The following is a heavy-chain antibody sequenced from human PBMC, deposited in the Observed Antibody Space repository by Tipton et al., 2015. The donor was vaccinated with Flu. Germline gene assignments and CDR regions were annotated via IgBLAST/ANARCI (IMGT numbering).Heavy chain of an antibody. Sequence: QVQLVQSGADVKKPGASAKVSCKSSGYIFTDYYIHWVRQAPGQGLEWMGWINPDSDVKKYSQKFEGRVTLTRDTSINTAHMELSRLRSDDTAVYYCARDIYYDSSGYHYDYWGQGTVVTVSS. V-gene: IGHV1-2*02. J-gene: IGHJ4*02. D-gene: IGHD3-22*01. CDR2: INPDSDVK. CDR3: ARDIYYDSSGYHYDY. CDR1: GYIFTDYY.